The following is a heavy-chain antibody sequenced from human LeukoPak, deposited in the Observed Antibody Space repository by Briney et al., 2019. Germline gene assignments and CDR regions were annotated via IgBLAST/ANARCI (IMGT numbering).Heavy chain of an antibody. Sequence: GESLKISCKGSGYSFISYWLGWVRQMPGKGLEWMGIIYPGDSDTRYSPSFQSQVTISADKSISTAYLQWSSLKASDTAMYYCARLPYCSSATCHNNWFDSWGQGTLVTVSS. D-gene: IGHD2-2*01. CDR2: IYPGDSDT. J-gene: IGHJ5*01. CDR3: ARLPYCSSATCHNNWFDS. CDR1: GYSFISYW. V-gene: IGHV5-51*01.